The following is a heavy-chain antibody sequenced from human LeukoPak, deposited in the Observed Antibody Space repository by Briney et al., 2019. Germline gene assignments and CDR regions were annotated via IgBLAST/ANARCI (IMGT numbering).Heavy chain of an antibody. V-gene: IGHV3-7*01. D-gene: IGHD6-6*01. CDR3: ARAVAARSSY. J-gene: IGHJ4*02. CDR1: GFTFSSYA. Sequence: GGSLRLSCAASGFTFSSYAMSWVRQAPGKGLEWVANINQDGSQKYYVDSVKGRFTISRDNAKNSLYLQMNSLRAEDTAVYYCARAVAARSSYWGQGTLVTVSS. CDR2: INQDGSQK.